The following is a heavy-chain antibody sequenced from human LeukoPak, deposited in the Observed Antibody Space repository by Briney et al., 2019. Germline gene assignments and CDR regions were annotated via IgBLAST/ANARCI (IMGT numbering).Heavy chain of an antibody. CDR1: GGSIRSSYYY. J-gene: IGHJ6*02. D-gene: IGHD6-6*01. Sequence: SETLSLTCTVSGGSIRSSYYYWGWIRQPPGKGLEWIGSIYDSGSTYYNPSLKSRVTISVDRSKNQFSLKLSSVTAADTAVYYCATSSSHYYYYYGMDVWGQGTTVTVSS. CDR2: IYDSGST. V-gene: IGHV4-39*07. CDR3: ATSSSHYYYYYGMDV.